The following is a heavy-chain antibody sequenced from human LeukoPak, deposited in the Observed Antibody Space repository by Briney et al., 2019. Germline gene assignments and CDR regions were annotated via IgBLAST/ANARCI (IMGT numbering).Heavy chain of an antibody. CDR1: GFTFSSPG. V-gene: IGHV3-30*18. CDR2: ISHDGSNK. CDR3: AKSYSSGWRFSDY. J-gene: IGHJ4*02. D-gene: IGHD6-19*01. Sequence: GGSLRLSCAASGFTFSSPGMHWVRQAPGKGLQWVAIISHDGSNKYYADSVKGRFTISRDNSKNTLYLQMDSLRAEDTALYYCAKSYSSGWRFSDYWGQGTLVTVSS.